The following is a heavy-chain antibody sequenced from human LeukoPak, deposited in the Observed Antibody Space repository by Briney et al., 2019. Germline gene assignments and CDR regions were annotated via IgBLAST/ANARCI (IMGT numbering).Heavy chain of an antibody. V-gene: IGHV3-21*01. Sequence: GGSLRLSCAACGFTFSSYSMNWVRQAPGKGLEWVSSISSSSSYIYYADSVKGRFTISRDNAKNSLYLQMNSLRAEDTAVYYRARDRGHIAAADYGMDVWGQGTTVTVSS. CDR2: ISSSSSYI. CDR3: ARDRGHIAAADYGMDV. J-gene: IGHJ6*02. CDR1: GFTFSSYS. D-gene: IGHD6-13*01.